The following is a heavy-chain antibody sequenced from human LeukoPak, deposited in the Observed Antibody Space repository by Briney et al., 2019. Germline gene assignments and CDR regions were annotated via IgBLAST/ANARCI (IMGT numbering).Heavy chain of an antibody. CDR1: GFTFSSYA. J-gene: IGHJ4*02. Sequence: GGSLRLSCAASGFTFSSYAMSWVRQAPGKGLEWVSAISGSGGSTYYADSVKGRFTISRDNSKNTLYLQTNSLRAEDTAVYYCAKDLYSSGWYGSSFDYWGQGTLVTVSS. CDR2: ISGSGGST. D-gene: IGHD6-19*01. CDR3: AKDLYSSGWYGSSFDY. V-gene: IGHV3-23*01.